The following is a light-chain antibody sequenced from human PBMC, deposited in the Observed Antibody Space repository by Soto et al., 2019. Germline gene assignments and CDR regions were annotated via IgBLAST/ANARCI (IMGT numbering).Light chain of an antibody. Sequence: DIQMTQSPSTLSASLGDRVTITCRASQSLNSLLACYQHKPGRAPKLLIYDASTLESGVPSRFSGSGSGTEFTLTISSLQTDDFATYYCQQYNSYSSWTFGQGTKVDI. CDR2: DAS. V-gene: IGKV1-5*01. CDR1: QSLNSL. CDR3: QQYNSYSSWT. J-gene: IGKJ1*01.